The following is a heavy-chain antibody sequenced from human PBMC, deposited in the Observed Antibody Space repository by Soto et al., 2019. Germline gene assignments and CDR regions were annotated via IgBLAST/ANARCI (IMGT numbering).Heavy chain of an antibody. CDR2: ISAYNGDT. CDR3: ASAPRTIGATGSLAY. J-gene: IGHJ4*02. D-gene: IGHD6-13*01. V-gene: IGHV1-18*01. CDR1: GYTLTSYG. Sequence: QVQLVQSGVEMKEPGASVKVSCKASGYTLTSYGISWVRQAPGQGLEWIGWISAYNGDTNYAQKLQDRVTMTTDTSTNTAYMEMRSLKFDDTAVYYCASAPRTIGATGSLAYWGQGTLVTVSS.